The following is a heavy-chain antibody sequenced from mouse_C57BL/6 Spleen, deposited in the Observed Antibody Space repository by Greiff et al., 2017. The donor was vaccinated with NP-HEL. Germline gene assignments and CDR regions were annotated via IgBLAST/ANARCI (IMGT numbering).Heavy chain of an antibody. CDR1: GFTFSDYY. D-gene: IGHD2-5*01. CDR3: AREGYSNYVFDY. Sequence: EVQLVESEGGLVQPGSSMKLSCTASGFTFSDYYMAWVRQVPEKGLEWVANINYDGSSTYYLDSLKSRFIISRDNAKNILYLQMSSLKSEDTATDYCAREGYSNYVFDYWGQGTTLTVSS. V-gene: IGHV5-16*01. J-gene: IGHJ2*01. CDR2: INYDGSST.